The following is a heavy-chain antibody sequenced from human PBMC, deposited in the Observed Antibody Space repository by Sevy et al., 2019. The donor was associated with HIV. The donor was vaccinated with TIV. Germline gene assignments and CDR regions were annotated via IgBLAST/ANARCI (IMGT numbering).Heavy chain of an antibody. CDR3: ARGYAGMDV. CDR2: TYYRSKWYN. CDR1: GDSVSSSSST. J-gene: IGHJ6*02. D-gene: IGHD5-12*01. Sequence: SQILSLTCAISGDSVSSSSSTRTWIRQSPSRGLEWLGRTYYRSKWYNDYAVSMKGRITINPDTSKNQFSLQLNSVTPENTAVYYCARGYAGMDVWGQGTTVTVSS. V-gene: IGHV6-1*01.